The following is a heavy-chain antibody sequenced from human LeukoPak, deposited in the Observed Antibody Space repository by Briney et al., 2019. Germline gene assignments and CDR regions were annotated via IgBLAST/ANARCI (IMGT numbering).Heavy chain of an antibody. Sequence: GGSLRLSCVAYNFTFKAYNMNWVRQAAGKGLEWISYITYSSNTISYADSVRGRFSVSRDNDKDAVYLQLNSLTDEDTAIYCCARDWGYGYSDQWGQGTLVTVSS. D-gene: IGHD4-11*01. CDR3: ARDWGYGYSDQ. CDR1: NFTFKAYN. V-gene: IGHV3-48*02. J-gene: IGHJ4*02. CDR2: ITYSSNTI.